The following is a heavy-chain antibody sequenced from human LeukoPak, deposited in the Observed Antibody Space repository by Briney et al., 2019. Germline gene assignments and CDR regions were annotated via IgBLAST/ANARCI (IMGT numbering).Heavy chain of an antibody. J-gene: IGHJ4*02. CDR1: GGTFSSYT. CDR2: IIPILGIT. Sequence: GASVKVSCKACGGTFSSYTISWVRQAPGKGREWMGKIIPILGITKYAEKLQGRDKINGDKYKNTAYIEVRSLRSEDRGVYYCARGLPFYYWGQGTPVTGSS. CDR3: ARGLPFYY. V-gene: IGHV1-69*02.